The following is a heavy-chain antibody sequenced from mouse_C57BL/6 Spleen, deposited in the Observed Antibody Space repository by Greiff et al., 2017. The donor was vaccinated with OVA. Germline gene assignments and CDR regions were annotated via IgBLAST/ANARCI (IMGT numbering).Heavy chain of an antibody. Sequence: EVQLQQSGPELVKPGASVKMSCKASGYTFTDYNMHWVKQSHGKSLEWIGYINPNNGGTNYNQKFKGKATLTVNKSSSTAYMELRSLTSEDSAVYYCARGTTVVRGYFDVWGTGTTVTVSS. V-gene: IGHV1-22*01. D-gene: IGHD1-1*01. CDR1: GYTFTDYN. CDR3: ARGTTVVRGYFDV. CDR2: INPNNGGT. J-gene: IGHJ1*03.